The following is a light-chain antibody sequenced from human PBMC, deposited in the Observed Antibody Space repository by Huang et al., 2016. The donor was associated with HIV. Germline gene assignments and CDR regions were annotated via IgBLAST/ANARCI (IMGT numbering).Light chain of an antibody. V-gene: IGKV3-20*01. J-gene: IGKJ2*01. Sequence: EIVLTQSPGTLSLSPGERATLSCRASQSVSSSYLAWYRQRPGQAPRLVIYGTSTRTTGIPDRFSGRGSGTDFTLTISRLEPEDFAVYYCQQYGSSYTFGQGTKLEIK. CDR3: QQYGSSYT. CDR2: GTS. CDR1: QSVSSSY.